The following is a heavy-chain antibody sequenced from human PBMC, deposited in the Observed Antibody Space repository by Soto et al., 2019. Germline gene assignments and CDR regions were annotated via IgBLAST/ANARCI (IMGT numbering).Heavy chain of an antibody. D-gene: IGHD3-22*01. CDR2: ISSSSSYI. Sequence: GGSLRLSCAASGFTFSSYSMNWVRQAPGKGLEWVSSISSSSSYIYYADSVKGRFTISRDNAKNSLYLQMNSLRAEDTAVYYCARDIQMSPITMIVVVNPPGDYWGQGT. CDR1: GFTFSSYS. J-gene: IGHJ4*02. V-gene: IGHV3-21*01. CDR3: ARDIQMSPITMIVVVNPPGDY.